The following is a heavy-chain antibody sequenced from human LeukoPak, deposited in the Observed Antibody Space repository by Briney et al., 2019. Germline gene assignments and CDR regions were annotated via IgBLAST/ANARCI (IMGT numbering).Heavy chain of an antibody. CDR2: IDPSDSYT. D-gene: IGHD3-16*02. CDR3: ARLMITFGGVIVPYFDY. CDR1: GYSFTSYW. Sequence: GESLKISCKGSGYSFTSYWISWVRQMLGKGLEWMGRIDPSDSYTNYSPSFQGHVTISADKSISTAYLQWSSLKASDTAMYYCARLMITFGGVIVPYFDYWGQGTLVTVSS. J-gene: IGHJ4*02. V-gene: IGHV5-10-1*01.